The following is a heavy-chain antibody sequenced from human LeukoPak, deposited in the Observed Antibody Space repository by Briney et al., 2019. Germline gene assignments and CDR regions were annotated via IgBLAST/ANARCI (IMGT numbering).Heavy chain of an antibody. Sequence: GGSLRLSCAVSGITLSNYGMSWVRQAPGKGLEWVAGISDSGGRAKYADSVKGRFTISRDNPKNTLYLQMNSLRPEDTAVYFCAKRGVVIRVILVGFHKEANYFDSWGQGVLVTVSS. CDR2: ISDSGGRA. V-gene: IGHV3-23*01. D-gene: IGHD3-22*01. CDR3: AKRGVVIRVILVGFHKEANYFDS. J-gene: IGHJ4*02. CDR1: GITLSNYG.